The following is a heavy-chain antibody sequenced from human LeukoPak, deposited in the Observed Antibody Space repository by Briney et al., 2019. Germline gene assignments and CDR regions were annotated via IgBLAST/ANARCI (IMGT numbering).Heavy chain of an antibody. Sequence: SETLSLTCTVSGGSISSSSYYWGWIRQPPGKGLEWIGYIYYSGSTNYNPSLKSRVTISVDTSKNQFSLKLSSVTAADTAVYYCARDVGYSSSWDPYYYYMDVWGKGTTVTVSS. CDR2: IYYSGST. J-gene: IGHJ6*03. CDR3: ARDVGYSSSWDPYYYYMDV. CDR1: GGSISSSSYY. V-gene: IGHV4-61*01. D-gene: IGHD6-13*01.